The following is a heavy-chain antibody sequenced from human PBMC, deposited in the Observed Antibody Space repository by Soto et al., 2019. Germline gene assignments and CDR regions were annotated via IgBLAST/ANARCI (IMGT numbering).Heavy chain of an antibody. Sequence: ASVKVSCKASGYTFTSYYMHWVRQAPGQGLEWMGIINPSGGSTSYAQKFQGRVTMTRDTSTSTVYMELSSLRSEDTAVYYCAIAHQPYYDFLSGYYGNPYYYMDFWGKGTTVTGSS. V-gene: IGHV1-46*03. D-gene: IGHD3-3*01. CDR1: GYTFTSYY. CDR3: AIAHQPYYDFLSGYYGNPYYYMDF. J-gene: IGHJ6*03. CDR2: INPSGGST.